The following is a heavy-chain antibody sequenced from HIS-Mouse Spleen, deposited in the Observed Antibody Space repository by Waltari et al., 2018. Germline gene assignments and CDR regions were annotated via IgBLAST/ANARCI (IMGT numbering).Heavy chain of an antibody. CDR1: GGSFSGYY. CDR3: ASSYGYYYGMDV. V-gene: IGHV4-34*01. CDR2: INHSGST. J-gene: IGHJ6*02. Sequence: QVQLQQWGAGLLKPSETLSLTCAVYGGSFSGYYWSWIRQPPGKGLEWIGEINHSGSTNYNPSLKSRVTISVDTSKNQFSLKLSSVTAADTAVYYCASSYGYYYGMDVWGQGTTVTVSS. D-gene: IGHD2-21*01.